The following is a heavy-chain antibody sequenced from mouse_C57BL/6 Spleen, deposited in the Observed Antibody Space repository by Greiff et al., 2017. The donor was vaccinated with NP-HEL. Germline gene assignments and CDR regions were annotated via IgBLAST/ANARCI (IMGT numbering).Heavy chain of an antibody. V-gene: IGHV5-4*01. CDR1: GFTFSSYA. Sequence: EVMLVESGGGLVKPGGSLKLSCAASGFTFSSYAMSWVRQTPEKRLEWVATISDGGSYTYYPDNVKGRFTISRDNAKNNLYLQMSHLKSEDTAMYYCARDHGSSSFDYWGQGTTLTVSS. J-gene: IGHJ2*01. D-gene: IGHD1-1*01. CDR3: ARDHGSSSFDY. CDR2: ISDGGSYT.